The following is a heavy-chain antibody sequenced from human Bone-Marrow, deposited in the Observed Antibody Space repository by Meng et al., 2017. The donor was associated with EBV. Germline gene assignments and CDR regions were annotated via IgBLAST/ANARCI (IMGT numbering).Heavy chain of an antibody. Sequence: QVQVVQAGEEVEKAGSSVKVSCWASGGTFRSDAVSWVRQAPGQGLEWMGGLIPMSDAPHYAQKFQGRVTITADESTSTHYMHLSGLTSDDTAVYYCASESGRGFTPDYWGQGTLVTVSS. J-gene: IGHJ4*02. D-gene: IGHD3-10*01. CDR3: ASESGRGFTPDY. V-gene: IGHV1-69*01. CDR1: GGTFRSDA. CDR2: LIPMSDAP.